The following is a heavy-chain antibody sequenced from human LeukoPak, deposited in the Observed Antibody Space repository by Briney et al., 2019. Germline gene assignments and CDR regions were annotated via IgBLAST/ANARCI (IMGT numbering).Heavy chain of an antibody. J-gene: IGHJ4*02. CDR2: ARNKAQSHTT. D-gene: IGHD2-2*01. V-gene: IGHV3-72*01. CDR1: GFTFSDQY. CDR3: AVSLGVGFRNFDC. Sequence: GGSLRLSCAASGFTFSDQYMDWVRQAPGKGLEWVARARNKAQSHTTEYAASVKGRFTISRDDSKSSLYLQMNSLKTEDTAVYYCAVSLGVGFRNFDCWGQGTLVTVSS.